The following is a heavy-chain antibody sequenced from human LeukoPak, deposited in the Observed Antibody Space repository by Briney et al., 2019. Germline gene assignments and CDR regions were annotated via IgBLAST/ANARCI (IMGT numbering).Heavy chain of an antibody. D-gene: IGHD5-18*01. CDR1: GGSFSGYY. Sequence: SETLSLTCAVYGGSFSGYYWSWIRQPPGKGLEWIGEINHSGSTNYNPSLKSRVTISVDTSKNQFSLKLSSVTAADTAVYYCARGTAMAFWGQGTLVTVSS. CDR2: INHSGST. J-gene: IGHJ4*02. V-gene: IGHV4-34*01. CDR3: ARGTAMAF.